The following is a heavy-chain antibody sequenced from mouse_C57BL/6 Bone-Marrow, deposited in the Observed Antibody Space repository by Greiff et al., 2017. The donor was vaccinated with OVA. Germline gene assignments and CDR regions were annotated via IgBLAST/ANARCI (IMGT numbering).Heavy chain of an antibody. CDR3: ARKNLSIRGFAY. D-gene: IGHD1-1*01. CDR1: GYTFTSYW. CDR2: INPSNGGT. J-gene: IGHJ3*01. Sequence: QVQLQQPGTELVKPGASVKLSCKASGYTFTSYWMHWVKQRPGQGLEWIGNINPSNGGTNYNEKFKSKATLTVDNSSSTAYMQLSSLTSEDSAVYYCARKNLSIRGFAYWGQGTLVTVSA. V-gene: IGHV1-53*01.